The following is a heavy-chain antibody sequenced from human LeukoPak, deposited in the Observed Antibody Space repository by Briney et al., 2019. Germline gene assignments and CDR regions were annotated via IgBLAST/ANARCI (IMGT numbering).Heavy chain of an antibody. D-gene: IGHD4-17*01. Sequence: GSSLRLSCAASGYAFSVHGMHWVRQAPGKGLEWLALIWFDGSQTYYADSVKGRFTISRDNSKNTLYLQMDSLRVEDTAVYYCARLLGDRMGSLDYWGQGTLVTVSS. J-gene: IGHJ4*02. CDR1: GYAFSVHG. CDR2: IWFDGSQT. V-gene: IGHV3-33*01. CDR3: ARLLGDRMGSLDY.